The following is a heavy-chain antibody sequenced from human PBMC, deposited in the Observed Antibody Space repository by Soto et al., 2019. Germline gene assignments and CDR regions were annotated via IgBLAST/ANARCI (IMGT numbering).Heavy chain of an antibody. CDR2: IDNGGTNT. J-gene: IGHJ3*02. D-gene: IGHD3-10*01. Sequence: GGSLRLSCAGSGYNFGGFWMNWVRQALGKGLGWVSRIDNGGTNTVYADAVTGRLSIYSDNAKHTLYLLMNSLRAEDPAVYYCAKTRGRPCAFNICGQATKETV. CDR3: AKTRGRPCAFNI. V-gene: IGHV3-74*01. CDR1: GYNFGGFW.